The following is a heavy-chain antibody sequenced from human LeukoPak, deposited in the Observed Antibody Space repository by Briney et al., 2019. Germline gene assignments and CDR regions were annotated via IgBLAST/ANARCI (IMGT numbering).Heavy chain of an antibody. CDR2: IIPIFGTA. V-gene: IGHV1-69*13. CDR3: ARRLDYYYYMDV. CDR1: GGTFSSYA. Sequence: SVNVSRKASGGTFSSYAISWVRQAPGQGREWMGGIIPIFGTANYAQKFQGRVTITADESTRTAYMELSSLRSEYTAVYYCARRLDYYYYMDVWGKGITVTVSS. D-gene: IGHD5/OR15-5a*01. J-gene: IGHJ6*03.